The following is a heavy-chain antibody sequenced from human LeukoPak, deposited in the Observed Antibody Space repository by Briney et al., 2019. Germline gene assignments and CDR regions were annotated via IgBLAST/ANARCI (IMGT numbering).Heavy chain of an antibody. CDR1: GYTFTGYY. J-gene: IGHJ4*02. D-gene: IGHD1-26*01. CDR3: ARAAVGMLGGTNPFDN. CDR2: INPTNGGT. Sequence: ASVKVSCKASGYTFTGYYIDWVRQAPGQGLKWMGWINPTNGGTHYAQTFKGRVTMTRDTSISTAYMELSSLRFDDTALYYCARAAVGMLGGTNPFDNWGQGTLVTVSS. V-gene: IGHV1-2*02.